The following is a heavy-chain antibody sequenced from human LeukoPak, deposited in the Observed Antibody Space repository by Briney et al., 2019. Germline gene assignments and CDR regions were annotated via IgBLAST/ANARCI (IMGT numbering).Heavy chain of an antibody. Sequence: SETLPLTCAVYGGSFSIYSWSWIRQSPGKGLEWIGEINPSGSTAYNPSLKSRVTISLDTSKNQFSLNLSSVTAADTAVYYCARGAPPWIQLWLRVRYFDYWGQGTLVTVSS. J-gene: IGHJ4*02. CDR2: INPSGST. D-gene: IGHD5-18*01. CDR3: ARGAPPWIQLWLRVRYFDY. V-gene: IGHV4-34*01. CDR1: GGSFSIYS.